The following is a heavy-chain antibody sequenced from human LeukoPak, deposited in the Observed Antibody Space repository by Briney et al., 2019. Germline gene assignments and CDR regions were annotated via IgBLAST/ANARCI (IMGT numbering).Heavy chain of an antibody. CDR3: ARAPITSPFYFDY. J-gene: IGHJ4*02. D-gene: IGHD2-2*01. V-gene: IGHV1-8*01. CDR2: MNPNSGNT. Sequence: ASVKVSCKASGYTFTSYDINWVRQATGQGLEWMGWMNPNSGNTGYAQKFQGRVTMTRNTSISTAYMELSSLRSEDTAVYYCARAPITSPFYFDYWGQGTLVTVSS. CDR1: GYTFTSYD.